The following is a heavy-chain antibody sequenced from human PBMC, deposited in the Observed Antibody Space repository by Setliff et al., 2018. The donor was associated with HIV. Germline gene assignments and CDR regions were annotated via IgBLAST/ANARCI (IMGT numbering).Heavy chain of an antibody. CDR1: GYTFPNYG. CDR2: ISVYNGNT. V-gene: IGHV1-18*01. D-gene: IGHD1-26*01. CDR3: ASVNSGSYVGPLDF. Sequence: ASVKVSCKASGYTFPNYGINWVRQAPGQGLEWMGWISVYNGNTNCARKLQGRVTMTTDTSTRTVYMELRSLRSDDTAVYYCASVNSGSYVGPLDFWGQGTMVTVSS. J-gene: IGHJ3*01.